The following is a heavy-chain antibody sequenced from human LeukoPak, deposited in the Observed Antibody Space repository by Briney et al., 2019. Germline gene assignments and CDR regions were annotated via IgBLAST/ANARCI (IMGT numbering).Heavy chain of an antibody. Sequence: SETLSLTCTVSGYSISGGFYWGWIRQPPGKGREWIGSIFHSGSTYYNPSLKSRVTISEDTSKSQFSLKLSSVTAADTAVYYCARAGSGYIFDYWGQGTQVTVSS. J-gene: IGHJ4*02. CDR2: IFHSGST. D-gene: IGHD3-22*01. CDR3: ARAGSGYIFDY. CDR1: GYSISGGFY. V-gene: IGHV4-38-2*02.